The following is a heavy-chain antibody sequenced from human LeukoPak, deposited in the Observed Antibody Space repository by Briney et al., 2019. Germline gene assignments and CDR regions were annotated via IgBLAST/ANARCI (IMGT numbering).Heavy chain of an antibody. CDR3: ARDWRERSDAFDI. CDR1: GFTVSSNY. Sequence: GGSLRLSCAASGFTVSSNYMSWVRQAPGKGLEWVSVIYSGGSTYYADSVKGRFTISRDNSKNTLYLQMNSLRAEDTAVYYCARDWRERSDAFDIWGQGTMVTVSS. J-gene: IGHJ3*02. D-gene: IGHD1-26*01. CDR2: IYSGGST. V-gene: IGHV3-66*01.